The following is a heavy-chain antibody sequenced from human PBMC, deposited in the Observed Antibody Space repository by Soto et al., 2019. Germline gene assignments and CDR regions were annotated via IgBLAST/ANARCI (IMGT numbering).Heavy chain of an antibody. CDR2: IYDNGDT. V-gene: IGHV3-53*01. CDR3: VRARPSGRNYGLDV. CDR1: GLTVSNAY. J-gene: IGHJ6*02. D-gene: IGHD3-10*01. Sequence: GGSLRFPCAPSGLTVSNAYMAWVRQSPGRRLEWVSVIYDNGDTYYADSVKGQFTISRDTSTNTLSLQMDSLRAEDTAVYYCVRARPSGRNYGLDVWGQGTTVTVSS.